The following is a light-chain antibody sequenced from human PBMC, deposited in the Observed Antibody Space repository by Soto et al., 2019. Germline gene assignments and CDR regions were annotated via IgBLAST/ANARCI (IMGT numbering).Light chain of an antibody. CDR2: DAS. CDR3: QQGYT. V-gene: IGKV3-11*01. J-gene: IGKJ2*01. Sequence: EIVLTQSPATLSLSPGERATLSCRASQSVSSYLAWYQQKPGQAPRLLIYDASNRATGIPARFSGSGSGTDFTLSISSLESEDFAVYSCQQGYTFGQGTKLEIK. CDR1: QSVSSY.